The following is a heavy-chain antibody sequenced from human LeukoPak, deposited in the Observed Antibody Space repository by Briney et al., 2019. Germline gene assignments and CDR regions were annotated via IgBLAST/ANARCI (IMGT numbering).Heavy chain of an antibody. V-gene: IGHV3-23*01. D-gene: IGHD1-26*01. CDR3: AKLSGSGILVGATDY. J-gene: IGHJ4*02. CDR2: ISGSGGST. Sequence: GGSLRLSCAASEFTFSSYSMNWVRQAPGKGLEWVSAISGSGGSTYYADSVKGRFTISRDNSKNTLYLQMNSLRAEDTAVYYCAKLSGSGILVGATDYWGQGTLVTVSS. CDR1: EFTFSSYS.